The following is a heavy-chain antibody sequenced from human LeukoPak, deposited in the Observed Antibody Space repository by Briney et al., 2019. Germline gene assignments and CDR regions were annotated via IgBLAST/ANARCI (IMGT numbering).Heavy chain of an antibody. J-gene: IGHJ5*02. CDR1: GFTFSDYY. D-gene: IGHD4-17*01. CDR2: ISSSGSTI. V-gene: IGHV3-11*01. Sequence: GGSLILSCAASGFTFSDYYMSRIRQAPGKGLEWVSYISSSGSTIYYADSVKGRFTISRDNAKNSLYLQMNSLRAEDTAVYYCAGDTVTTGFDPWGQGALVTVSS. CDR3: AGDTVTTGFDP.